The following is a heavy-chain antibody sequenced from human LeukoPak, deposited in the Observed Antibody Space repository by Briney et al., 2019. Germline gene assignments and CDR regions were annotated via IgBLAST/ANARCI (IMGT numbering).Heavy chain of an antibody. CDR1: GYSLTSYW. J-gene: IGHJ6*03. Sequence: GESLKISCKGSGYSLTSYWIGWVRQMPGKGLEWMGIIHPGDSDTRYSPSFQGQVTISADESISTAYLQWSSLKASDTAIYYCARAGTYYYYHMDVWGKGTTVTVFS. V-gene: IGHV5-51*01. D-gene: IGHD6-19*01. CDR3: ARAGTYYYYHMDV. CDR2: IHPGDSDT.